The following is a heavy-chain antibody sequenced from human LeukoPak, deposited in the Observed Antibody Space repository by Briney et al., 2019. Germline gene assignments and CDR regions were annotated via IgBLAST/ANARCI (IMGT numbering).Heavy chain of an antibody. D-gene: IGHD2-2*01. Sequence: GGSLRLSCAASGFTFSNYGMSWVRQAPGKGLEWVSVIRGSGGGTYYADSVKGRFTISRDNSKNTVYLQMNSLRAEDTAVYYCTTDLIEIDIVVVPAAMKGVYWGQGTLVTVSS. CDR1: GFTFSNYG. CDR3: TTDLIEIDIVVVPAAMKGVY. V-gene: IGHV3-23*01. J-gene: IGHJ4*02. CDR2: IRGSGGGT.